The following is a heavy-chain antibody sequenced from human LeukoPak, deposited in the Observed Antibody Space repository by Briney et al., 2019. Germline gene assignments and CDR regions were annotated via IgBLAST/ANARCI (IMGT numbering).Heavy chain of an antibody. CDR2: INPDSGGT. J-gene: IGHJ4*02. CDR3: ARDLGDTYGSVGDFDY. Sequence: ASVKVSCKASGYTFTGYYMHWVRQAPGQGLEWMGWINPDSGGTIYAQNFQGRVIITRDTSISTAYMELSSLRPDDTAVYYCARDLGDTYGSVGDFDYWGQGTLVSVSS. D-gene: IGHD3-10*01. CDR1: GYTFTGYY. V-gene: IGHV1-2*02.